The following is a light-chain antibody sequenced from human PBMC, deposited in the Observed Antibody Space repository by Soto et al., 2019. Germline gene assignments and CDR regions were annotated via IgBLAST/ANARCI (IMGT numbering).Light chain of an antibody. V-gene: IGLV1-44*01. J-gene: IGLJ1*01. CDR1: SSNIGDNP. CDR3: AEWDDSLNAL. Sequence: QSVLTQPPSASGTPGQRVTISCSGSSSNIGDNPVNWYQQVPGAAPKLLIYINDQRPSGVPDRFSGSKSGTSASLAISGLQPGEGAVYYWAEWDDSLNALFGTGTKVTAL. CDR2: IND.